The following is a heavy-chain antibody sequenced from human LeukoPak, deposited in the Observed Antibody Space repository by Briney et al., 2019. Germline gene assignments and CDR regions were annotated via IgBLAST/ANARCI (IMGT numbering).Heavy chain of an antibody. V-gene: IGHV4-38-2*02. CDR3: ARKVATTLLGWFDP. CDR2: IYHSGST. D-gene: IGHD5-12*01. Sequence: SETLSLTCTVSGYSISSGYYWGWIRQPPGKGLEWIGSIYHSGSTYYNPSLKSRVTISVDTSKNQFSLKLSSVTAADTAVYYCARKVATTLLGWFDPWGQGTLVTVSS. J-gene: IGHJ5*02. CDR1: GYSISSGYY.